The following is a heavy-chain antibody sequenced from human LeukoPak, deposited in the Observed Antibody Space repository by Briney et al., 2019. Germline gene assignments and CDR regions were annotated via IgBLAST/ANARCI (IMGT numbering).Heavy chain of an antibody. CDR3: AKSTGGYSYGYFDY. V-gene: IGHV3-30-3*02. J-gene: IGHJ4*02. CDR1: GFTFSSYA. Sequence: GGSLRLSCAASGFTFSSYAMHWVRQAPGKGLEWVAVISYDGSNKYYADSVKGRFTISRDNSKNTLYLQMNSLRAEDTAVYYCAKSTGGYSYGYFDYWGQGTLVTVSS. CDR2: ISYDGSNK. D-gene: IGHD5-18*01.